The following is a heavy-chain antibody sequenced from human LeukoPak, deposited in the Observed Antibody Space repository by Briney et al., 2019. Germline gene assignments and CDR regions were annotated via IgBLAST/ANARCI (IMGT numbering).Heavy chain of an antibody. CDR3: ARGIRYCSGGSCS. CDR2: INPNNGGT. CDR1: GYSFTGYF. D-gene: IGHD2-15*01. J-gene: IGHJ5*02. Sequence: GSVNVSCKASGYSFTGYFMHWVRQAAGQGLEWMGWINPNNGGTNYAQKFQGRVTMTTDTSISTAYMELRGLRSDDTAMYYCARGIRYCSGGSCSWGQGTLVTVSS. V-gene: IGHV1-2*02.